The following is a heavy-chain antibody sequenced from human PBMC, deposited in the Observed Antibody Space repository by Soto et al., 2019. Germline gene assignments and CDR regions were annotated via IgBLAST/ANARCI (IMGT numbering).Heavy chain of an antibody. CDR2: IYHSGST. V-gene: IGHV4-4*02. Sequence: PSETLSLTCAVSGGSISSSNWWSWVRQPPGKGLEWIGEIYHSGSTNHNPSLKSRVTISVDKSKNQFSLKLSSVTAADTAVYYCARVTYYYDSSGSVGFGYWGQGTLVTVSS. CDR1: GGSISSSNW. D-gene: IGHD3-22*01. J-gene: IGHJ4*02. CDR3: ARVTYYYDSSGSVGFGY.